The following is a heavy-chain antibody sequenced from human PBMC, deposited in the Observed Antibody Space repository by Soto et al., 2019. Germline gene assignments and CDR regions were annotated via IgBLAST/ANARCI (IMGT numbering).Heavy chain of an antibody. V-gene: IGHV4-4*08. CDR2: IWTNGST. CDR1: GVSISNSY. Sequence: QVQLQESGPGLVKPSETMSLTCTVSGVSISNSYCSWVRQPPGKGLEWIGHIWTNGSTDSHPSLRSRSPLSAQTANNAASLKLNPATPTEAAGYNCARGGGSYTTGWYNDYWGQGALVTVSS. J-gene: IGHJ4*02. D-gene: IGHD6-19*01. CDR3: ARGGGSYTTGWYNDY.